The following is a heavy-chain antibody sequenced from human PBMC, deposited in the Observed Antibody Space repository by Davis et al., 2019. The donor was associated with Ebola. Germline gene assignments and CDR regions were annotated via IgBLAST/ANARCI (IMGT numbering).Heavy chain of an antibody. D-gene: IGHD2-8*02. J-gene: IGHJ6*02. CDR2: ISSSGDST. V-gene: IGHV3-23*01. Sequence: GGSLRLSSAASGFTFSTYAMNWVRQAPGKGLEWVSGISSSGDSTYYADSVKGRFTISRDNSKNTLYLQMNSLRTEDTAVYYCAREGYCTGGVCPLYYYGMDVWGQGTTVTVSS. CDR1: GFTFSTYA. CDR3: AREGYCTGGVCPLYYYGMDV.